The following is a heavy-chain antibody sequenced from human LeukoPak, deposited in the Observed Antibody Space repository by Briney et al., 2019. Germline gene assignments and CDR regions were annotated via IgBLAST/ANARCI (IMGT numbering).Heavy chain of an antibody. J-gene: IGHJ4*02. CDR1: GYTFTSFW. CDR2: IYPDDSYT. Sequence: NPGESLKISCQGSGYTFTSFWIGWVRQMPGKGLEWMGIIYPDDSYTTYSPSFQGQVTISADKSISTAYLQWSSLKASDTAMYYCATLKGGGDTEIDYWGQGTLVTVSS. D-gene: IGHD3-10*01. V-gene: IGHV5-51*01. CDR3: ATLKGGGDTEIDY.